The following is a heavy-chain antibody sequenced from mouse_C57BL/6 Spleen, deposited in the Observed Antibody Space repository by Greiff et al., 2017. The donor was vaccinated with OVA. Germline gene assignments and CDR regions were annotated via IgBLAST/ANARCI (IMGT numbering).Heavy chain of an antibody. Sequence: QVQLQQSGTELVKPGASVKLSCKASGYTFTSYWMHWVKQRPGQGLEWIGNINPSNGGTNYHEKFKSKATLTVDKSASTAYMQLSSLTSEDAAVYYCARSPYGYVGYFDVWGTGTTVTVSS. V-gene: IGHV1-53*01. CDR3: ARSPYGYVGYFDV. D-gene: IGHD2-2*01. CDR2: INPSNGGT. J-gene: IGHJ1*03. CDR1: GYTFTSYW.